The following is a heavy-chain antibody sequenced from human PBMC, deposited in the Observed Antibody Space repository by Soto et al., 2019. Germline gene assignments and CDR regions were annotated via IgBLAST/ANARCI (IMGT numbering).Heavy chain of an antibody. CDR3: ARVHVMVVAGSTFDY. J-gene: IGHJ4*03. CDR1: GDSISSGSY. Sequence: SETLSLTCTVSGDSISSGSYWGWIRQPPGEGPEWIASTYHGGTTFYNPSLKSRISISVDTSKNQFSLRLTSVTAADTATYYCARVHVMVVAGSTFDYWGPGTLVTVSS. D-gene: IGHD6-19*01. V-gene: IGHV4-38-2*02. CDR2: TYHGGTT.